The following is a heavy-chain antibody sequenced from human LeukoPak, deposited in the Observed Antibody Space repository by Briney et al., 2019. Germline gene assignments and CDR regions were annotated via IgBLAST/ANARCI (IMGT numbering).Heavy chain of an antibody. CDR2: IIPILGIA. J-gene: IGHJ6*02. D-gene: IGHD2-2*01. CDR3: ARVTSDCSSTSCFADQRRPYPYYYYYGMDV. V-gene: IGHV1-69*04. CDR1: EGTFSSYA. Sequence: SVKVSCKASEGTFSSYAISWVRQAPGQGLEWMGRIIPILGIANYAQKFQGRVTITADTSTSTAYMELRSLRSDDTAVYYCARVTSDCSSTSCFADQRRPYPYYYYYGMDVWGQGTTVTVSS.